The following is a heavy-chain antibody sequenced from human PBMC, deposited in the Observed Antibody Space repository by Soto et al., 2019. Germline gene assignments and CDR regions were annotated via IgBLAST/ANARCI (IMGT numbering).Heavy chain of an antibody. CDR3: ARWEQPLFDY. CDR2: ISSDGNHK. Sequence: QVKLVESGGGVVQPGRSLRLSCAASGFNVSAYTMHWVRQAPGKGLEWVAAISSDGNHKYYTDSVKGRFTISRDTSTNTLYLPMNSLRAEDTAVYYCARWEQPLFDYWGQGTLVTVSS. V-gene: IGHV3-30-3*01. J-gene: IGHJ4*02. D-gene: IGHD1-26*01. CDR1: GFNVSAYT.